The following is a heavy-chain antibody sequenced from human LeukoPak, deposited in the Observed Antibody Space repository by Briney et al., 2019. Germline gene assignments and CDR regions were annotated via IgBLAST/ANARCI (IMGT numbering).Heavy chain of an antibody. Sequence: TGGSLRLSCAASGFTFSSYGMHWVRQAPGKGLEWVAVIWYDGSNKYYADSVKGRFTISRDNSKNTLYLQMNSLRGEDTAVYYCASLRRDSSGWYYFDYWGQGTLVTVSS. CDR2: IWYDGSNK. J-gene: IGHJ4*02. D-gene: IGHD6-19*01. CDR1: GFTFSSYG. V-gene: IGHV3-33*08. CDR3: ASLRRDSSGWYYFDY.